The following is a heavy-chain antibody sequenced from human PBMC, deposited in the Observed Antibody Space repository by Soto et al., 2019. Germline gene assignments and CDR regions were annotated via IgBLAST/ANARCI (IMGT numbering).Heavy chain of an antibody. Sequence: QITLKESGPTLVKPTQTLTLTCTFSGFSLSTSGVGVGWIRQPPGKALEWLALIYWDDDKRYSPSLKSRLTITKDTAKNQVVLTMTNMDPVDTATYYCAHSSGYGSGPGCFDYWGQGTLVTVSS. J-gene: IGHJ4*02. D-gene: IGHD3-10*01. V-gene: IGHV2-5*02. CDR2: IYWDDDK. CDR3: AHSSGYGSGPGCFDY. CDR1: GFSLSTSGVG.